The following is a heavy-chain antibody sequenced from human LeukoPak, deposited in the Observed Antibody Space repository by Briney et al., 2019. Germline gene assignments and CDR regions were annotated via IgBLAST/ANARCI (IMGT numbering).Heavy chain of an antibody. Sequence: ASVTVSCKASGYTFTSYDINWVRQATGQGLEWMGWMNPNSGNTGYAQKFQGRVTMTRNTSISTAYMELSSLRSEDTAVYYCARVGYCSSTGCLYYYGMDVWGQGTTVTVSS. CDR1: GYTFTSYD. CDR2: MNPNSGNT. CDR3: ARVGYCSSTGCLYYYGMDV. V-gene: IGHV1-8*01. D-gene: IGHD2-2*01. J-gene: IGHJ6*02.